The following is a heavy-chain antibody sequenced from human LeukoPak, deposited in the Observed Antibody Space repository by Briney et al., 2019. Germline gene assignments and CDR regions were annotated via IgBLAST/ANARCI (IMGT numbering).Heavy chain of an antibody. CDR2: IYYSGST. CDR3: ARHRGAGYSSSWYSGDFDY. V-gene: IGHV4-39*01. Sequence: SETLSLTCTVSGGSISSSSYYWGWIRPPPGKGLEWIGSIYYSGSTYYNPSLKSRVTISVDTSKNQFSLKLSSVTAADTAVYYCARHRGAGYSSSWYSGDFDYWGQGTLVTVSS. D-gene: IGHD6-13*01. J-gene: IGHJ4*02. CDR1: GGSISSSSYY.